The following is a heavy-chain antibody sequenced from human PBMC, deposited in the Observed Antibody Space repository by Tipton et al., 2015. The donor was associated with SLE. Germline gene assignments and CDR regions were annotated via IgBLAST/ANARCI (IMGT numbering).Heavy chain of an antibody. V-gene: IGHV3-9*01. J-gene: IGHJ1*01. Sequence: SLRLSCAASGFTFDDYGMHWVRQAPGKGLEWASGISWNSGDIGYADSVKGRFTISRDNGKNSLYLQMNSLRAEDTAVYFCAKDRNPCGDWAEYFPHWGQGTLVSVSS. CDR2: ISWNSGDI. CDR1: GFTFDDYG. CDR3: AKDRNPCGDWAEYFPH. D-gene: IGHD2-21*02.